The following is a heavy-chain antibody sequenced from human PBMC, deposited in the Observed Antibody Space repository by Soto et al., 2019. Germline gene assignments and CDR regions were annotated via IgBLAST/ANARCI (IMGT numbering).Heavy chain of an antibody. CDR2: INAGNGNT. CDR3: ARAVAVAADFDY. D-gene: IGHD6-19*01. J-gene: IGHJ4*02. V-gene: IGHV1-3*05. CDR1: GYTFTGYA. Sequence: QVQLVQSGAEEKKPGASVKVSCKASGYTFTGYAMHWVRQAPGQRLEWMGWINAGNGNTKYSQKFQGRVTITRYTSASTAYMGLSSLRSEDTAVYYWARAVAVAADFDYWGQGTLVTVSS.